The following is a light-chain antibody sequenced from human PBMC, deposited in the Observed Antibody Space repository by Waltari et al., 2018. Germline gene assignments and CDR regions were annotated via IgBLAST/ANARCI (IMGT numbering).Light chain of an antibody. CDR2: AAS. J-gene: IGKJ4*01. CDR1: QSISTY. CDR3: QQSYSPLT. V-gene: IGKV1-39*01. Sequence: DFEMTQSTSSLSASVGDTVTITWRASQSISTYLNWYQQKPGNDPNLLIYAASSLQSGVPSRFSGSGSGTDFTLTISSLQPEDFATYYCQQSYSPLTFGGGTKVEIK.